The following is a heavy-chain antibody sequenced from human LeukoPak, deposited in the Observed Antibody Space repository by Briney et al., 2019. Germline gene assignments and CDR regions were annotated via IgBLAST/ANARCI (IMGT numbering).Heavy chain of an antibody. CDR3: ARHSRITMVRGVIGPKNWFDP. J-gene: IGHJ5*02. CDR2: IYYSGST. CDR1: GGSISSYY. Sequence: SETLSLTCTVSGGSISSYYWSWIRQPPGKGLEWVGYIYYSGSTNYNPPLKSRVTISVDTSKNQFSLKLSSVTAADTAVYYCARHSRITMVRGVIGPKNWFDPWGQGTLVTVSS. D-gene: IGHD3-10*01. V-gene: IGHV4-59*08.